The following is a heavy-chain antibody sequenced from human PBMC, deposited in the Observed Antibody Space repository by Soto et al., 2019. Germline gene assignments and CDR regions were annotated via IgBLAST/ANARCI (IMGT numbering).Heavy chain of an antibody. Sequence: GGSLRLSCAASGFTFSTYSMNWVRQAPGKGLEWVSHISGSSNVIYYADSVKGRFTISRDNAKNSLYLQMNSLRDEDTAVYYCARDYYDTSGYSSYYFDYWGQGTLVTVSS. D-gene: IGHD3-22*01. CDR2: ISGSSNVI. J-gene: IGHJ4*02. CDR3: ARDYYDTSGYSSYYFDY. CDR1: GFTFSTYS. V-gene: IGHV3-48*02.